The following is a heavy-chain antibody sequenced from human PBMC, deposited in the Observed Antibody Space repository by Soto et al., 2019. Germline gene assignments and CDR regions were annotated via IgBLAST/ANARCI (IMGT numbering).Heavy chain of an antibody. D-gene: IGHD2-15*01. Sequence: ASVTVSSKASGYTFTGYYIHWVRQAPGQGLEWMGWINPNSGGTKYPQKFQGRVTMTRDTSIRTVYMSLTGRKSDDTAVYFCARDLAKGGGSAGFDYWGQGTLVTVSS. CDR1: GYTFTGYY. CDR3: ARDLAKGGGSAGFDY. CDR2: INPNSGGT. V-gene: IGHV1-2*02. J-gene: IGHJ4*02.